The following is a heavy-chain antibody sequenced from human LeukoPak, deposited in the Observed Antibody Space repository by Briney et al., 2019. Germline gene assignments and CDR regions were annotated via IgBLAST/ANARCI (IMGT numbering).Heavy chain of an antibody. D-gene: IGHD6-13*01. Sequence: PSETLSLTCAVYGGSFSSYYWSWIRQPPGKGLEWIGEINHSGSTNYNPSLKSRVTISVDTSKNQFSLKLSSVTAADTAVYYCARGRGSSWYGWFDPWGQGTLVTVSS. CDR1: GGSFSSYY. V-gene: IGHV4-34*01. CDR2: INHSGST. CDR3: ARGRGSSWYGWFDP. J-gene: IGHJ5*02.